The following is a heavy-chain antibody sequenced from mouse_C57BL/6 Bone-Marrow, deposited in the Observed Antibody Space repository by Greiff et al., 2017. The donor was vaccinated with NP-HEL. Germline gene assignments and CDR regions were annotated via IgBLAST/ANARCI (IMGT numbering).Heavy chain of an antibody. J-gene: IGHJ4*01. CDR2: IWTGGGT. Sequence: VKVVESGPGLVAPSQSLSITCTVSGFSLTSYAISWVRQPPGKGLEWLGVIWTGGGTHYNLALKSRLSISKANSTTQVCLKMNSLQTDDTARYYWARPSLYYGSSYDYAMDYWGQGTSVTVSS. CDR3: ARPSLYYGSSYDYAMDY. D-gene: IGHD1-1*01. V-gene: IGHV2-9-1*01. CDR1: GFSLTSYA.